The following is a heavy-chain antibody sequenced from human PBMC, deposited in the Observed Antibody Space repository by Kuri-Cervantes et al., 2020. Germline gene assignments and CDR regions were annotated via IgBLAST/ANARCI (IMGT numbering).Heavy chain of an antibody. J-gene: IGHJ6*02. Sequence: ASVKVSCKASGYTFTSYDINWVRQATGQGLEWMGWMNPNSGNTGYAQKFQGRVTMTRNTSISTVYMELSSLRSEDTAVYYCAREGGSGDQWLPGLTQNYGMDVWGQGTTVTVSS. CDR2: MNPNSGNT. D-gene: IGHD3-22*01. CDR3: AREGGSGDQWLPGLTQNYGMDV. CDR1: GYTFTSYD. V-gene: IGHV1-8*01.